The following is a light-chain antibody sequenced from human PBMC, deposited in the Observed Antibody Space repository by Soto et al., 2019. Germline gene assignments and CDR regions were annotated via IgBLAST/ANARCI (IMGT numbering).Light chain of an antibody. J-gene: IGLJ2*01. V-gene: IGLV2-14*03. CDR3: CSYTTTSTFV. CDR1: SSDVGGYNY. CDR2: EVF. Sequence: QYALTQPASVSGSPGQSITISCTGTSSDVGGYNYVSWYQQHPGKVPKLMIFEVFRRPSGISDRFSGSKSGNTASLTISGLQAEDEADYYCCSYTTTSTFVFGGGTKVTVL.